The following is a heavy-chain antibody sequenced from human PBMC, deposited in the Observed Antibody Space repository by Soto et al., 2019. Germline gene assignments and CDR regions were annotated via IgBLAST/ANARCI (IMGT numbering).Heavy chain of an antibody. CDR2: INHSGST. CDR1: GVSFSGYY. Sequence: SETLSLTCAVYGVSFSGYYWSWIRQPPGKGLEWIGEINHSGSTNYNPSPKSRVTISVDTSKNQFSLKLSSVTAADTAVYYCARAGSSWYRAGWFDPWGQGTLVTVSS. V-gene: IGHV4-34*01. CDR3: ARAGSSWYRAGWFDP. D-gene: IGHD6-13*01. J-gene: IGHJ5*02.